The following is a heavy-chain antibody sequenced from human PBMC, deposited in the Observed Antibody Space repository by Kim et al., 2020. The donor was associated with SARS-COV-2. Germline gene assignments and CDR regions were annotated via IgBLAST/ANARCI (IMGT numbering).Heavy chain of an antibody. D-gene: IGHD3-10*01. CDR2: GET. J-gene: IGHJ3*02. Sequence: GETIYAQKFQGRVTMTENTSTDPAYMELSSLRSEDTAVYYCATEIGAFDIWGQGTMVTVSS. CDR3: ATEIGAFDI. V-gene: IGHV1-24*01.